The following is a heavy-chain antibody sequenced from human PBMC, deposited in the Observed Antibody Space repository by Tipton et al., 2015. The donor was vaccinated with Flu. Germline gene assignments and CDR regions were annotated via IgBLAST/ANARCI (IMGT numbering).Heavy chain of an antibody. D-gene: IGHD2-8*02. CDR3: TRGVPGSAGVGYFGA. CDR2: IIPILGIA. V-gene: IGHV1-69*09. CDR1: GDTFSTYV. J-gene: IGHJ4*02. Sequence: QLVQSGAEVRKPESSVRVSCQASGDTFSTYVFSWVRQAPGRGLEWMGGIIPILGIANSAQNLRGRVTITADKSTSTVYMDLSSLRSDDTAVYYCTRGVPGSAGVGYFGAWGQGSLVTVSS.